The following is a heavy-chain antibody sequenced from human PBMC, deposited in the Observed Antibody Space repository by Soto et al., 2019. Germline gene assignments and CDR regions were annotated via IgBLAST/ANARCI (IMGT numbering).Heavy chain of an antibody. CDR2: ISGSGGST. J-gene: IGHJ4*02. CDR3: AKARVTYFDY. D-gene: IGHD2-21*02. Sequence: PGESLKISCAASGFTFSSYAMSWVRQAPGKGLEWVSAISGSGGSTYYADSVKGRFTISRDNSKNTLYLQMNSLRAEDTAVYYCAKARVTYFDYWGQGTLVTVSS. V-gene: IGHV3-23*01. CDR1: GFTFSSYA.